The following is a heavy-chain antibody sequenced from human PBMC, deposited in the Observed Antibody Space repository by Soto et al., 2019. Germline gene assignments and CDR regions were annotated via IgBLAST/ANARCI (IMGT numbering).Heavy chain of an antibody. J-gene: IGHJ6*02. D-gene: IGHD4-17*01. CDR3: ARVNYGDYYYGMGV. CDR1: GGSINYSY. CDR2: ISYTGSA. Sequence: PSETLSLTCIVSGGSINYSYWTWIRQPPGKGLEWIGYISYTGSANYNASLKSRLTISVDTSKNQFSLKLSSVTAADTALYYCARVNYGDYYYGMGVWGQGTTVTVSS. V-gene: IGHV4-59*01.